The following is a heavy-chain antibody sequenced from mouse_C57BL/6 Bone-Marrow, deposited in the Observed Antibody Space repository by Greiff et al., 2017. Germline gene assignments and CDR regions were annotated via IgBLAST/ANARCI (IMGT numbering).Heavy chain of an antibody. CDR3: ARREPLIPYDFDY. CDR1: GYTFTSYW. J-gene: IGHJ2*01. D-gene: IGHD1-1*01. Sequence: VQLQQPGAELVKPGASVKVSCKASGYTFTSYWMHWVKQRPGQGLEWIGRIHPSDSDTNYNQKFKGKATLTVDKSSSTAYMQLSSLTSEDSAVXYCARREPLIPYDFDYWGQGTTLTVSS. CDR2: IHPSDSDT. V-gene: IGHV1-74*01.